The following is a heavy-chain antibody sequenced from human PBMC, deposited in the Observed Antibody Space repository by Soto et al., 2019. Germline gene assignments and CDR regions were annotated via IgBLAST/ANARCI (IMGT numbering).Heavy chain of an antibody. J-gene: IGHJ4*02. CDR2: ISSSGTFK. V-gene: IGHV3-21*01. Sequence: GGSLRLSCEASGFIFTTNSMNWVRQVPGKGLQWLSSISSSGTFKSYGDSVKGRFTISRDNAKNSLFLQMNNLSGEDTGLYYCARDPPHGGTSSWDADSWGPGTLVTVS. D-gene: IGHD2-15*01. CDR3: ARDPPHGGTSSWDADS. CDR1: GFIFTTNS.